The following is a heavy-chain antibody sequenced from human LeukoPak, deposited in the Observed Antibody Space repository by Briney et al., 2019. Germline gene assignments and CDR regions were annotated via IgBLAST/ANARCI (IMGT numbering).Heavy chain of an antibody. CDR2: ITSGSSYT. Sequence: GGSLILSCAASGFTFSEYYMSWIRQAPGKGLEWVSHITSGSSYTDYADSVKGRFTISRDNAKNSLSLQMNSLRAEDTAVYYCARVEVHSSGWYFDYWGQGTLVTVSS. V-gene: IGHV3-11*05. D-gene: IGHD6-19*01. CDR3: ARVEVHSSGWYFDY. CDR1: GFTFSEYY. J-gene: IGHJ4*02.